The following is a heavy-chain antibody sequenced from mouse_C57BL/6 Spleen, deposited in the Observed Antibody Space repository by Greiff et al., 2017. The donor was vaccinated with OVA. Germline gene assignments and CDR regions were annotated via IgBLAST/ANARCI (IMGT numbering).Heavy chain of an antibody. V-gene: IGHV1-55*01. CDR1: GYTFTSYW. Sequence: QVQLQQPGAELVKPGASVKMSCKASGYTFTSYWITWVKQRPGQGLEWIGDIYPGSGSTNYNEKFKSKATLTVDTSSSTAYMQLSSLTSEDSAVYYCARDYGSRRETWFAYWGQGTLVTGSA. CDR2: IYPGSGST. CDR3: ARDYGSRRETWFAY. J-gene: IGHJ3*01. D-gene: IGHD1-1*01.